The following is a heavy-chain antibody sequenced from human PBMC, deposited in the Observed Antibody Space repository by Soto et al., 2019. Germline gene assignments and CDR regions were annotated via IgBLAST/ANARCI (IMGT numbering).Heavy chain of an antibody. V-gene: IGHV3-9*01. Sequence: EVQLVESGGGLVQPGRSLRLSCAASGFTFDDYAMHWVRQAPGKGLEWVSGISWNSGSIGYADSVKGRFTISRDNAKKSLYLQMNSLRAEDTALYYCAKVPYYYDSSGYFWGAFDIWGQGTMVTVSS. D-gene: IGHD3-22*01. CDR3: AKVPYYYDSSGYFWGAFDI. CDR1: GFTFDDYA. CDR2: ISWNSGSI. J-gene: IGHJ3*02.